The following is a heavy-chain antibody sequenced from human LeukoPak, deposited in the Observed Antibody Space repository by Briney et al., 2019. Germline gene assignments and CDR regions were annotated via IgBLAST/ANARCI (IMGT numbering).Heavy chain of an antibody. CDR1: GFTFSNYW. J-gene: IGHJ4*02. D-gene: IGHD5-24*01. Sequence: GSLRLSCAASGFTFSNYWMTWVRQAPGKGLERVANIKKDGGETYYMESVKGRFTISRDNARNSLYLQMNSLTVEDTAVYYCARDMGWQQFDQWGQGTLVTVSS. CDR2: IKKDGGET. V-gene: IGHV3-7*01. CDR3: ARDMGWQQFDQ.